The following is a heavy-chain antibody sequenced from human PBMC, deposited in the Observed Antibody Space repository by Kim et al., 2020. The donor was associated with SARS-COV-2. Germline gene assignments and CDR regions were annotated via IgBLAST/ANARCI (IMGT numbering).Heavy chain of an antibody. D-gene: IGHD6-13*01. V-gene: IGHV3-30*01. Sequence: ADSVKGRLTISRDNSKNTLYRQMNSLRPEDTAIFYCARAGYSSIWYYFDYWGQGTLVTVSS. CDR3: ARAGYSSIWYYFDY. J-gene: IGHJ4*02.